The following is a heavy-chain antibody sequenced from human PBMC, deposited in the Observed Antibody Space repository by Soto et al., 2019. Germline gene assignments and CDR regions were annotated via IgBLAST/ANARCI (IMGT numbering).Heavy chain of an antibody. CDR1: GGYISSGGYY. D-gene: IGHD3-3*01. Sequence: QVQLQESGPGLVKPSQTLSLTCTVSGGYISSGGYYWSWIRQHPGKGLVWIGYIYYSGSTYYNPSLKRRDIISVDTPKNQFSLKLSSVTAADTAVYYCARAGITVDNYYFDYWVQGTLVTVSS. CDR2: IYYSGST. CDR3: ARAGITVDNYYFDY. J-gene: IGHJ4*02. V-gene: IGHV4-31*03.